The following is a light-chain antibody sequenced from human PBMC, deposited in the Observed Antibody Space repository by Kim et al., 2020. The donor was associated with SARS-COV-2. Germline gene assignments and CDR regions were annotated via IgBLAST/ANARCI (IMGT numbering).Light chain of an antibody. V-gene: IGLV3-19*01. Sequence: VALGKTVRITCKGDSLRSNNATWYQRRQGQAPRVFIYGKTTRPPGFPDRSSGSSSEKTPSLPITGSQPGDGADNSGNSRGSIEEGVLGEGTKLTVL. CDR1: SLRSNN. CDR2: GKT. J-gene: IGLJ2*01. CDR3: NSRGSIEEGV.